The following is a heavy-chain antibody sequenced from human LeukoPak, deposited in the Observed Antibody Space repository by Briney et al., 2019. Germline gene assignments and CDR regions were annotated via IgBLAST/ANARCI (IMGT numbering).Heavy chain of an antibody. CDR2: NYHSGRT. V-gene: IGHV4-38-2*01. Sequence: SETLSLTCAVSGYSISSGYYWGWIRQPPGKELAWIGRNYHSGRTYYNPSLKRRVTISIDTSKNQFSLKLSSVTAAGTAVYYCARGVRGLCFVELLYTNYYFDYWGQRTLVSVSS. J-gene: IGHJ4*02. CDR3: ARGVRGLCFVELLYTNYYFDY. D-gene: IGHD3-10*01. CDR1: GYSISSGYY.